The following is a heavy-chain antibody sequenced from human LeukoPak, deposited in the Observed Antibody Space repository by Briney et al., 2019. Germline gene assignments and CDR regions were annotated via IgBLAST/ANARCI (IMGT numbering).Heavy chain of an antibody. Sequence: PGGSLRLSCAASGFTFSSYAMHWVRQAPGKGLEWVAVISYDGSNKYYADSVKGRFTISRDNSKNTLYLQMNSLRAEDTAVYYCAKGVTATRPDYFDNWGQGTPVSVSS. CDR2: ISYDGSNK. J-gene: IGHJ4*02. D-gene: IGHD1-20*01. CDR3: AKGVTATRPDYFDN. CDR1: GFTFSSYA. V-gene: IGHV3-30*18.